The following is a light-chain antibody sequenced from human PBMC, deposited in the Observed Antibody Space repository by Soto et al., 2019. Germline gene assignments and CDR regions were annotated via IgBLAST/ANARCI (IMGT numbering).Light chain of an antibody. CDR3: SSYTSSSPLV. CDR2: DVS. CDR1: SSDVGGYNY. J-gene: IGLJ3*02. V-gene: IGLV2-14*01. Sequence: QSALTQPASVSGSPGQSITISCTGTSSDVGGYNYVSWYQQQPGKAPKLMIYDVSNRPSGVSNRFSDSKSGNTASLTISGLQAEDEAHYYCSSYTSSSPLVFGGGTKLTVL.